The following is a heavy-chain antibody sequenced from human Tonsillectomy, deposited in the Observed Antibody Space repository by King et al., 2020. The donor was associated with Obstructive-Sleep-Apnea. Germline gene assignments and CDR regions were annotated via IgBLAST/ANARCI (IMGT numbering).Heavy chain of an antibody. J-gene: IGHJ6*02. CDR1: GFTFRDYY. V-gene: IGHV3-11*01. CDR2: IGVDNVI. CDR3: ARELVAVVDDHFNYVMDV. D-gene: IGHD2-8*02. Sequence: VQLVESGGGLVKPGGSLRLSCAASGFTFRDYYMNWIRQAPGKGREWIAYIGVDNVIHYADPGRGRFTISRDNAKNSMHLQMNSLRAEDTAVYYCARELVAVVDDHFNYVMDVWGQGTTVPVSS.